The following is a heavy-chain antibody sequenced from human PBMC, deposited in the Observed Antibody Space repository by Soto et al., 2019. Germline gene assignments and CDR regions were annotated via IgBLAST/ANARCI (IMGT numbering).Heavy chain of an antibody. CDR2: LIPIFGTA. V-gene: IGHV1-69*01. Sequence: QVQVVQSGAEVKKPGSSVKVSCKASGDTFYNYAISWVRQAPGRGLEWMGGLIPIFGTAHYAHKFQGRVTITADESASTAYMELSSVRSEDTAVYYCARTYSSASWGRYYYYYYGMDVWGQGTTVTVSS. J-gene: IGHJ6*02. CDR1: GDTFYNYA. CDR3: ARTYSSASWGRYYYYYYGMDV. D-gene: IGHD6-6*01.